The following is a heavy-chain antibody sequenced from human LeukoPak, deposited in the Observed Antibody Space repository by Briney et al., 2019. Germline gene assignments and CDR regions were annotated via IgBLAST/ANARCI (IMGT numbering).Heavy chain of an antibody. D-gene: IGHD1-26*01. CDR2: IWYDGSNK. J-gene: IGHJ4*02. CDR1: GFTFSSYG. V-gene: IGHV3-33*08. CDR3: ARRSGRKPY. Sequence: GRSLRLSCAASGFTFSSYGMHWVRQAPGKGLEWVAVIWYDGSNKYYADSVKGRFTISRDNSKNTLYVQMSSLRAEDTAVYYCARRSGRKPYWGQGTLVTVSS.